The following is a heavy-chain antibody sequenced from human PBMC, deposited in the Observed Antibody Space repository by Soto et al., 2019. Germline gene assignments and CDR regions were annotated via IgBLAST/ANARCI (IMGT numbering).Heavy chain of an antibody. CDR1: GGTFSSYA. J-gene: IGHJ6*02. CDR3: ARTPPRVRLEPAAMWKRPLDV. CDR2: IIPIFGTA. Sequence: ASVKVSCKASGGTFSSYAISWVRQAPGQGLEWMGGIIPIFGTANYAQKFQGRVTITADESTSTAYMELSSLRSEDTAVYYCARTPPRVRLEPAAMWKRPLDVWGQGTTVTVSS. D-gene: IGHD2-2*01. V-gene: IGHV1-69*13.